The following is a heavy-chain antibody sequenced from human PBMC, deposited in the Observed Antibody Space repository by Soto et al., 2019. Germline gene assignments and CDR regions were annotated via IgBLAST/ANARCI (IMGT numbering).Heavy chain of an antibody. D-gene: IGHD4-17*01. Sequence: HPGGSLRLSCAASEFPFSSYDMNWVRQAPGKGLEWVSYISSSGSPTYYADSVRGRFTISRDNAKNSLYLQMNSLRAEDTALYYCARSTNDYSDLVPFDYWGQGTLVTVSS. J-gene: IGHJ4*02. CDR1: EFPFSSYD. CDR3: ARSTNDYSDLVPFDY. CDR2: ISSSGSPT. V-gene: IGHV3-48*03.